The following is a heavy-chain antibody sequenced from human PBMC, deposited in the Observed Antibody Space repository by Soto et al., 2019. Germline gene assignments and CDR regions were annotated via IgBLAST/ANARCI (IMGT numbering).Heavy chain of an antibody. D-gene: IGHD1-1*01. CDR1: GGSISSYY. CDR2: IYYSGST. V-gene: IGHV4-59*08. J-gene: IGHJ4*02. CDR3: ARHVSHLGTLFDY. Sequence: SETLSLTCTVSGGSISSYYWSWIRQPPGKGLEWIGYIYYSGSTNYNPSLKSRVTISVDTSKNQFSLKLSSVTAADTAVYYCARHVSHLGTLFDYWGQGTLVTVSS.